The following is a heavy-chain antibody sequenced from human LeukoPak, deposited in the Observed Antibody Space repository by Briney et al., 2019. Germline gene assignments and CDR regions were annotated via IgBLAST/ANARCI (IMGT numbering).Heavy chain of an antibody. CDR2: IYSGGST. Sequence: GGSLRLSCAASGFTVSSNSMSWVRQAPGKGLEWVSIIYSGGSTYYADSVKGRFTISRDNSKNTLYLQVNGLRAEDTGVYYCARSSLGGSNEYWGQGTLLTVSS. CDR3: ARSSLGGSNEY. CDR1: GFTVSSNS. J-gene: IGHJ4*02. D-gene: IGHD5-24*01. V-gene: IGHV3-66*01.